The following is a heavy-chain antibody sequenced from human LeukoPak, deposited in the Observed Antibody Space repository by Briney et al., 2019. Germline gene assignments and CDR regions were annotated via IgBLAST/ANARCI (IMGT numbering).Heavy chain of an antibody. CDR2: IRSSGSTI. Sequence: GGSLRLSCAASGFTFSDYYMSWIRQAPGKGLEGVSYIRSSGSTIYYADSVKGRFTISRDNAKNSLYLQMNSLRAEDTAVYYCARGTNSGSLTSFDYWGQGTLVTVSS. J-gene: IGHJ4*02. D-gene: IGHD1-26*01. V-gene: IGHV3-11*01. CDR1: GFTFSDYY. CDR3: ARGTNSGSLTSFDY.